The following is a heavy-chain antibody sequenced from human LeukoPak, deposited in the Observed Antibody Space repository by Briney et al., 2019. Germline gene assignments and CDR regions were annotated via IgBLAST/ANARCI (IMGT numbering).Heavy chain of an antibody. Sequence: GGSLRLSCAASGFTFSSYTMNWVRQAPGKGLEWVSSISSSNTYIYYADSVRGRFTISRDNAKNSLYLQMNSLRAEDTAVFYCARGFSSQSPFDYWGQGTLDTVSS. J-gene: IGHJ4*02. CDR3: ARGFSSQSPFDY. V-gene: IGHV3-21*06. CDR1: GFTFSSYT. CDR2: ISSSNTYI. D-gene: IGHD2/OR15-2a*01.